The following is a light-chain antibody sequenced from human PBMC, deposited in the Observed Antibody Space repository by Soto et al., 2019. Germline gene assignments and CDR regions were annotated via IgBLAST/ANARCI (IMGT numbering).Light chain of an antibody. V-gene: IGLV1-40*01. CDR3: QSYDSRLSCWV. CDR2: GNS. CDR1: SSNIGAGYD. J-gene: IGLJ3*02. Sequence: QAVVTQPPSVSGAPGQRVTISCTGSSSNIGAGYDVHWYQQLPGTAPKLLIYGNSDRPSGVPDRFSGSKSGTSASLAITGLQAEDEADYYCQSYDSRLSCWVFGGGTKVTVL.